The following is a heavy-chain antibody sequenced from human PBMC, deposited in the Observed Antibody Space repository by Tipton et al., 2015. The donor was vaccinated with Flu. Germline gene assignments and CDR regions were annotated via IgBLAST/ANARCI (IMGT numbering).Heavy chain of an antibody. D-gene: IGHD6-19*01. CDR2: IYYSGST. Sequence: TFSSYWMSWVRQPPGKGLEWIGSIYYSGSTYYNPSLKSRVTISVDTSKNQFSLKLSSVTAADTAVYYCARHHSGYWFDPWGQGTLVTVSS. V-gene: IGHV4-39*01. J-gene: IGHJ5*02. CDR3: ARHHSGYWFDP. CDR1: TFSSYW.